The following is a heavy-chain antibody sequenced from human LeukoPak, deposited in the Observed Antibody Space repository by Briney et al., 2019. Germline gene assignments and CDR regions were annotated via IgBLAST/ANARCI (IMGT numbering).Heavy chain of an antibody. CDR1: GFIFNDYW. J-gene: IGHJ6*03. CDR3: ARDQGFSYYFYYMDV. Sequence: PGGSLRLSCVASGFIFNDYWMTWVRQAPGKGLEWVANIKQDGSEKYYVDSVKGRFTISRDNAKNSLYLQMNSLRAEVTAAYYCARDQGFSYYFYYMDVWGKGTTVTVSS. V-gene: IGHV3-7*01. D-gene: IGHD3-3*01. CDR2: IKQDGSEK.